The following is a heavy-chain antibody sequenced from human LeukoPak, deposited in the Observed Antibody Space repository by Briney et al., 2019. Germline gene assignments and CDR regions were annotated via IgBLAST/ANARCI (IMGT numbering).Heavy chain of an antibody. V-gene: IGHV4-34*01. J-gene: IGHJ4*02. Sequence: SETLSLTCAVYGGSFSGYYWSWIRQPPGKGLEWIGEINHSGSTNYNPSLKSRVTISVDTSKNQFSLKLSSVTAADTAVYYCARGSQFYYDSSGYFNPDFDYWGRGTLVTVSS. CDR2: INHSGST. D-gene: IGHD3-22*01. CDR3: ARGSQFYYDSSGYFNPDFDY. CDR1: GGSFSGYY.